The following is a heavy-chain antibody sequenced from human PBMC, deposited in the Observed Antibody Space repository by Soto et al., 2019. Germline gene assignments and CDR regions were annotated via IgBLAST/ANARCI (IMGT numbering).Heavy chain of an antibody. Sequence: QVHLVQSGAEVKRPGASVTVSCRASGYTFTNYDINWVRQATGQGLEWMGWMNTNSGDTGYAQNFQRRVTMTRNTSTSTAYMELSSLRSDDTAVYYCARAPLVGFSEWLPVYYNWFDPWGQGTLVTVSS. CDR3: ARAPLVGFSEWLPVYYNWFDP. D-gene: IGHD3-3*01. CDR2: MNTNSGDT. J-gene: IGHJ5*02. CDR1: GYTFTNYD. V-gene: IGHV1-8*01.